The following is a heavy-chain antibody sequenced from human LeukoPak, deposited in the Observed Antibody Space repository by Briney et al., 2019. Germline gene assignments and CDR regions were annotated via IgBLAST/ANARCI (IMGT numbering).Heavy chain of an antibody. Sequence: PGGSLRLSCAASGFTFSNYEMTWVRQAPGKGLEWVSYISNSAYTIYYADSVKGRFTISRDNSKNTPYLQMNSLRAEDTAVYYCAKDLGVYGGSYYEMFDYWGQGTLVTVSS. CDR2: ISNSAYTI. V-gene: IGHV3-48*03. D-gene: IGHD1-26*01. CDR3: AKDLGVYGGSYYEMFDY. CDR1: GFTFSNYE. J-gene: IGHJ4*02.